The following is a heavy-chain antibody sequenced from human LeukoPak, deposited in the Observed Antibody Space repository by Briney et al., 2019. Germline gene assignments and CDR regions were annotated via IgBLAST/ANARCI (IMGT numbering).Heavy chain of an antibody. J-gene: IGHJ4*02. CDR1: GFTFSMYC. CDR3: ARDILANYYGSGNDY. D-gene: IGHD3-10*01. CDR2: IKEDSSET. Sequence: PGGSLRLSCAASGFTFSMYCMSWVRQAPGKGLEWVANIKEDSSETYYVDSVKGRFTISRDNAKNSLYLQMNSLRAEDTAVYFCARDILANYYGSGNDYWGQGTLVTVSS. V-gene: IGHV3-7*01.